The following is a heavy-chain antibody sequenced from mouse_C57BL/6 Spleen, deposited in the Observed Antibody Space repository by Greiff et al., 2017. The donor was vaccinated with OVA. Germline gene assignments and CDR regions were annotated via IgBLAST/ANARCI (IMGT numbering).Heavy chain of an antibody. D-gene: IGHD2-2*01. CDR1: GFSLPSYG. V-gene: IGHV2-5*01. CDR2: IWRGGST. J-gene: IGHJ1*03. Sequence: VTLMESGPGLVQPSQSLSITCTVSGFSLPSYGVHWVRQSPGKGLAWLGVIWRGGSTDYTAAFMSRLSITKDNSKSQVFFKMNSLQADDTAIYYCAKWYGYDDGYFGVWGTGTTVTVSS. CDR3: AKWYGYDDGYFGV.